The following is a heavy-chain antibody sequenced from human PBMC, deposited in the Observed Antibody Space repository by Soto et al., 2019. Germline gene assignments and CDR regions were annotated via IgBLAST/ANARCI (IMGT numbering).Heavy chain of an antibody. D-gene: IGHD3-16*01. J-gene: IGHJ4*02. CDR2: IDPSDSYT. Sequence: GESLKISCEGSGYQFTNYWINWVRQMPGKGLEWMGRIDPSDSYTNYSPSFEGHVTFLVDKSLSTAYVQWSSLKASDTAIYYCGRKGGDGYHIDYSGPATLLTVSS. CDR1: GYQFTNYW. CDR3: GRKGGDGYHIDY. V-gene: IGHV5-10-1*01.